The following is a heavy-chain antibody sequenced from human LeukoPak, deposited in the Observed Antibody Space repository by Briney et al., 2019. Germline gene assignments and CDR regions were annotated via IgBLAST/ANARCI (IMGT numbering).Heavy chain of an antibody. J-gene: IGHJ3*02. V-gene: IGHV3-53*01. CDR1: GFTVSSNY. CDR2: IYSGGST. CDR3: ARGIPYCSGGSCYDAFDI. D-gene: IGHD2-15*01. Sequence: GGSLRLSCAVSGFTVSSNYMSWVRQAPGKGLEWVSVIYSGGSTYYADSVKGRFTISRENAKNSLYLQMNSLRAGDTAVYYCARGIPYCSGGSCYDAFDIWGQGTMVTVSS.